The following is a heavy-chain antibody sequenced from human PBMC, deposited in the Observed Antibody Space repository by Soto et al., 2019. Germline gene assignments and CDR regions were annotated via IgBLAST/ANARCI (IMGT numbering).Heavy chain of an antibody. J-gene: IGHJ3*02. CDR2: IKSKTDGGTT. CDR1: GFTFSNAW. V-gene: IGHV3-15*07. D-gene: IGHD3-22*01. CDR3: TTATSTMIVVFDALDI. Sequence: GGSLRLSCAASGFTFSNAWMNWVRQAPGKGLEWVGRIKSKTDGGTTDYAAPVEGRFTISRDDSKNTLYLQMNSLKTEDTAVYYCTTATSTMIVVFDALDICGQGTMVTVSS.